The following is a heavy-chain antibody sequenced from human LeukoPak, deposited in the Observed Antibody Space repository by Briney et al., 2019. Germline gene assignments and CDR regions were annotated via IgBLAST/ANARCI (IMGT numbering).Heavy chain of an antibody. Sequence: GRSLRLSCAASGFTFDDYAMHWVRQAPGKGLEWVSGISWNSGSIGYADSAKGRFTISRDNAKSSLYLQMNSLRAEDTALYYCAKGLKGLKFDYWGQGTLVTVSS. CDR3: AKGLKGLKFDY. CDR1: GFTFDDYA. V-gene: IGHV3-9*01. CDR2: ISWNSGSI. D-gene: IGHD6-19*01. J-gene: IGHJ4*02.